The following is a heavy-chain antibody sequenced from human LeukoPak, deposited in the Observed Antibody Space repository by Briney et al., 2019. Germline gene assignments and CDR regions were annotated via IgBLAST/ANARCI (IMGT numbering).Heavy chain of an antibody. CDR1: GFTFSSYG. Sequence: GGSLRLSCAASGFTFSSYGMHWVRQAPGKGLEWVAVISYDGSNKYYADSVRGRFTISRDNSKNTLYLQMNSLRAEDTAVYYCAKDLRRLRGSTSPNWFDPWGQGTLVTVSS. J-gene: IGHJ5*02. V-gene: IGHV3-30*18. CDR2: ISYDGSNK. D-gene: IGHD2-2*01. CDR3: AKDLRRLRGSTSPNWFDP.